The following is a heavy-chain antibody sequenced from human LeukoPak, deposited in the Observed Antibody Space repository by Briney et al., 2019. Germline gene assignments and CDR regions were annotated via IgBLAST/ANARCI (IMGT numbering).Heavy chain of an antibody. CDR2: ISGSGDIT. V-gene: IGHV3-23*01. Sequence: GGSLRLSCAASGFTFSSYAMSWVRQAPGKGLEWVSSISGSGDITYYADSVKGRFTISRDNSRNTLHLQMNSLGAEDTALYYCAKAHLPDYYYMDVWGKGTTVTVSS. J-gene: IGHJ6*03. CDR3: AKAHLPDYYYMDV. CDR1: GFTFSSYA.